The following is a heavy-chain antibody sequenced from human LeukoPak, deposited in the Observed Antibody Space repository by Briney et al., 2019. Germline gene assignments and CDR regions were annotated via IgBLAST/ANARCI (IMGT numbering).Heavy chain of an antibody. D-gene: IGHD3-9*01. Sequence: GGSLRLSCAASGFTFGTYWMHWVRQAPGKGLVWVSRVRPEGTTAAYADSVKGRFTISRGNAKNTLFLQMNSLSAEDTAVYYCARDLDWILFDYWGQGTLVTVSS. CDR3: ARDLDWILFDY. CDR1: GFTFGTYW. V-gene: IGHV3-74*03. J-gene: IGHJ4*02. CDR2: VRPEGTTA.